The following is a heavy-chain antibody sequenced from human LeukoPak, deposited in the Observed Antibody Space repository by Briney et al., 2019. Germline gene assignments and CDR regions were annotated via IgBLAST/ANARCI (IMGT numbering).Heavy chain of an antibody. CDR1: GYTFTSYG. D-gene: IGHD5-18*01. CDR3: ARMVSGYSYGRNWFDP. CDR2: ISAYNGNT. J-gene: IGHJ5*02. V-gene: IGHV1-18*01. Sequence: GASVKVSCKASGYTFTSYGISWVRQAPGQGLEWMGWISAYNGNTNYAQKLQGRVTMTRDTSISTAYMELSRLRSDDTAVYYCARMVSGYSYGRNWFDPWGQGTLVTVSS.